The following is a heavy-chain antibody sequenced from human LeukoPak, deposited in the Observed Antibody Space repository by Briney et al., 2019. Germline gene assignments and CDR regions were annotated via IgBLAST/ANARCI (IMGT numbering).Heavy chain of an antibody. V-gene: IGHV4-39*01. D-gene: IGHD1-1*01. J-gene: IGHJ4*02. CDR1: TFSSYG. CDR2: IYYSGST. Sequence: TFSSYGMHWVRQPPGKGLEWIGSIYYSGSTYYNPSLKSRVTISVDTSKNQFSLKLSSVTAADTAVYYCAKTQLELSALDYWGQGTLVTVSS. CDR3: AKTQLELSALDY.